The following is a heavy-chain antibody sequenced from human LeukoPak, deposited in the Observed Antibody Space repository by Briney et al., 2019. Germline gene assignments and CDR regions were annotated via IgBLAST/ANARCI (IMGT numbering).Heavy chain of an antibody. CDR2: INQCGST. Sequence: AEPLSLTCAVYGGPFNGYYWSWIRQPPGKGREWIGEINQCGSTNHNPPLKSRVTISVDTSKKKFSLKLSSVTAADTAVYYCAREVGDTAMVTHFDYWGQGTLVTVSS. D-gene: IGHD5-18*01. CDR3: AREVGDTAMVTHFDY. CDR1: GGPFNGYY. J-gene: IGHJ4*02. V-gene: IGHV4-34*01.